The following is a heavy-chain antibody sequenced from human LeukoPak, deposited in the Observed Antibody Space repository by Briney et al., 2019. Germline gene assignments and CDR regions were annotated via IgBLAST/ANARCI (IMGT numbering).Heavy chain of an antibody. CDR1: GYTFTSYY. CDR3: AREKGPYYYDSSGDAFDI. V-gene: IGHV1-46*01. Sequence: ASVKVSCKASGYTFTSYYMHWVRQAPGQGLEWMGIINPSGGSTSYAQKFQGRVTMTRDMSTSTVYMELSSLRSEDTAVYYCAREKGPYYYDSSGDAFDIWGQGTMVTVSS. D-gene: IGHD3-22*01. J-gene: IGHJ3*02. CDR2: INPSGGST.